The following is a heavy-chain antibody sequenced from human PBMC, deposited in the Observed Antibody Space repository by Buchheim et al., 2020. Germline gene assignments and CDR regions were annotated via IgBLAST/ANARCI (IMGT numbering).Heavy chain of an antibody. D-gene: IGHD5-18*01. CDR1: GGSISSSTHY. J-gene: IGHJ4*02. CDR3: ARSNSYGTSYFEY. Sequence: QLQLQESGPGLVKPSETLSLTCTVSGGSISSSTHYWGWIRQPPEKGLEWIGSIYYSGSTNYNPSLKSRVTISVDTSKNQFSLKLSSVTAAETAVYYCARSNSYGTSYFEYWGQGTL. CDR2: IYYSGST. V-gene: IGHV4-39*01.